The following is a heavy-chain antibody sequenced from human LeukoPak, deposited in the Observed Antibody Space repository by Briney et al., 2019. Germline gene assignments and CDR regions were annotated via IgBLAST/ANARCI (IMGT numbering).Heavy chain of an antibody. CDR2: IYHNGRT. Sequence: SETLSLTCSVSGGSISGYYWSWIRQLPGERLEWIGYIYHNGRTTYNPSLESRVTMSVDTSKNQFSLKLSSVTAADTAVYYCARDLGAAAGYYYYYMDVWGKGTTVTVSS. V-gene: IGHV4-59*12. D-gene: IGHD6-13*01. J-gene: IGHJ6*03. CDR3: ARDLGAAAGYYYYYMDV. CDR1: GGSISGYY.